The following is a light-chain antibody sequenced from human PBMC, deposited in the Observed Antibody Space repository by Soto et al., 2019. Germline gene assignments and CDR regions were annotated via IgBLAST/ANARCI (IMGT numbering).Light chain of an antibody. V-gene: IGLV2-23*02. Sequence: QSALNQPASVSGSPGQSVTISCTATSSDVEGYKLVSWYQQHPGKAPKLIIYEVTKRPSGVSNCFSGSKSANTASLTISGVEAEDEAYYYCGSGVGSYVFGTGTKLTVL. J-gene: IGLJ1*01. CDR3: GSGVGSYV. CDR2: EVT. CDR1: SSDVEGYKL.